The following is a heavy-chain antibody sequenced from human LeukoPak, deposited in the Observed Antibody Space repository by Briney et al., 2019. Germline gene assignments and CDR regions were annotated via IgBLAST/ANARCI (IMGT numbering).Heavy chain of an antibody. J-gene: IGHJ4*02. D-gene: IGHD3-22*01. CDR3: ASTYYYDSSGYYGYNIDY. Sequence: GASVKVSCKASGGTFSSYAISWVRQAPGQGLEWMGRIIPILGTANYAQKFQGRVTITTDESTSTAYMELSSLRSEDTAVYYCASTYYYDSSGYYGYNIDYWGQGTLVTVSS. CDR2: IIPILGTA. CDR1: GGTFSSYA. V-gene: IGHV1-69*11.